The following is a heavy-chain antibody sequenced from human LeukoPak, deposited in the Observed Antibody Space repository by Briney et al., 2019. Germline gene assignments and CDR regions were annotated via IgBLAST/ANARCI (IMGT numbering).Heavy chain of an antibody. V-gene: IGHV3-30*18. CDR3: AKEHLLKPQWLVDY. D-gene: IGHD6-19*01. J-gene: IGHJ4*02. CDR1: GFTFSSYG. Sequence: PGGSLRLSCAASGFTFSSYGMHWVRQAPGKGLEWVAVISYDGSNKYYADSVKGRFTISRDNSKNTLYLQMNSLRAEDTVVYYCAKEHLLKPQWLVDYWGQGTLVTVSS. CDR2: ISYDGSNK.